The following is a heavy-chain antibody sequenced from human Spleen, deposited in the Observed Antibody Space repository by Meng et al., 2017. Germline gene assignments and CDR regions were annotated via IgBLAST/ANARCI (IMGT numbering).Heavy chain of an antibody. CDR3: ARDLAWVLFDY. Sequence: GESLKISCAASGFSFSSYAMSWVRHAPGKGLEWVSALSGGGFTTYYADSVKGRFTVSRDNAKNTLYLQMNSLGADDTAVYYCARDLAWVLFDYWGQGALVTVSS. CDR1: GFSFSSYA. D-gene: IGHD3-3*01. V-gene: IGHV3-23*01. CDR2: LSGGGFTT. J-gene: IGHJ4*02.